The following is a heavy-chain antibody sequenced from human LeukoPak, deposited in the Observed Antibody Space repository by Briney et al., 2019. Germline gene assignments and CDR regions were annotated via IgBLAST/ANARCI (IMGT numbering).Heavy chain of an antibody. CDR1: GFTVSSNY. V-gene: IGHV3-53*01. CDR3: AKDRGSDILTGYPDY. Sequence: GGSLRLSCAASGFTVSSNYMSWVRQAPGKGLEWVSIIYSGGSTFYADSVKGRFTISRDNSKNTLYLQMNSLRAEDTAVYYCAKDRGSDILTGYPDYWGQGTLVTVSS. D-gene: IGHD3-9*01. J-gene: IGHJ4*02. CDR2: IYSGGST.